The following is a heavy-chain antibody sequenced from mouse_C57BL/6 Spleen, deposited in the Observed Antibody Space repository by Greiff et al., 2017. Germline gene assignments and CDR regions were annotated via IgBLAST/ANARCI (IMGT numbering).Heavy chain of an antibody. CDR3: ARDSNYGYFDY. V-gene: IGHV1-52*01. D-gene: IGHD2-5*01. CDR2: IDPSDSET. Sequence: QVQLQQPGAELVRPGSSVKLSCKASGYTFTSYWMHWVKQRPIKGLEWIGNIDPSDSETHYNQKFKDKATLTVDKSSSTAYMQLSSLTSEDSAVYYCARDSNYGYFDYWGQGTTLTVSS. CDR1: GYTFTSYW. J-gene: IGHJ2*01.